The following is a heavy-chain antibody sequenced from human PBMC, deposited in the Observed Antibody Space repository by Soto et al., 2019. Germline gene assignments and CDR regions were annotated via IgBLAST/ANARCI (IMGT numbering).Heavy chain of an antibody. CDR1: GGSFSDYY. V-gene: IGHV4-34*02. CDR2: INVSGST. CDR3: ARRPYTYGYIYWFDP. J-gene: IGHJ5*02. Sequence: QVQLQQWGAGVLKPSETLSLTCAVYGGSFSDYYWTWIRQPPGKGLEWIGEINVSGSTNYNTSPKSRVTLSVDTSKKQFSLRLNSVTAADTAVYYCARRPYTYGYIYWFDPWGQGTLVTVSS. D-gene: IGHD5-18*01.